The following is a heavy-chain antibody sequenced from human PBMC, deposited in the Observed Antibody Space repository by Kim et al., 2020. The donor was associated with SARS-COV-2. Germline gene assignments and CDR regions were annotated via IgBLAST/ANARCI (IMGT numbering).Heavy chain of an antibody. Sequence: PSLKSRVTISVDTSKNQFSLKLSSVTAADTAVYYCARSRRSGSSFGAFDIWGQGTMVTVSS. D-gene: IGHD6-13*01. J-gene: IGHJ3*02. CDR3: ARSRRSGSSFGAFDI. V-gene: IGHV4-39*07.